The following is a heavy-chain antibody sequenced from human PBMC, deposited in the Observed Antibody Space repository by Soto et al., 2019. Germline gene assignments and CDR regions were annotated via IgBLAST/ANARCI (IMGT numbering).Heavy chain of an antibody. CDR2: INAGNGNT. D-gene: IGHD3-22*01. CDR1: GYTFTSYA. V-gene: IGHV1-3*01. J-gene: IGHJ5*02. Sequence: ASEKVSCKASGYTFTSYAMHWVRQAPGQRLEWMGWINAGNGNTKYSQKSQGRVTITRDTSASTAYMELSSLRSEDTAVYYCARDYDSTNWFDPWGQGTLVTVSS. CDR3: ARDYDSTNWFDP.